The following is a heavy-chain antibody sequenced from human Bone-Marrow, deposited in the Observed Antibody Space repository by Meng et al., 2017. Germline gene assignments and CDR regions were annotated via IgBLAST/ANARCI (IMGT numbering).Heavy chain of an antibody. CDR3: AKDRDNYYDSSGYYCDY. Sequence: GESLKISCAASGFTFDDYAMHWVRQAPGKGLEWVSAISGSGGSTYYADSVKGRFTISRDNSKNTLYLQMNSLRAEDTAVYYCAKDRDNYYDSSGYYCDYWGQGTLVTVSS. D-gene: IGHD3-22*01. CDR2: ISGSGGST. V-gene: IGHV3-23*01. J-gene: IGHJ4*02. CDR1: GFTFDDYA.